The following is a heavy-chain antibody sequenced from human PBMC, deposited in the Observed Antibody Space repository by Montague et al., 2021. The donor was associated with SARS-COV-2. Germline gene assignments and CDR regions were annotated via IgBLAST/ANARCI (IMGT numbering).Heavy chain of an antibody. V-gene: IGHV4-34*01. Sequence: SETLSLTCAVYGGSINDYYWTWVRQPPGKGLEWIGDITHSGNIKYNPSLQNRVTMSVDKSKNQFSLKLTSATAADTATYYCARAQVTAFAILVVFSAAGAFDSWGRGTTVTVSS. CDR2: ITHSGNI. CDR3: ARAQVTAFAILVVFSAAGAFDS. J-gene: IGHJ3*01. D-gene: IGHD2-21*01. CDR1: GGSINDYY.